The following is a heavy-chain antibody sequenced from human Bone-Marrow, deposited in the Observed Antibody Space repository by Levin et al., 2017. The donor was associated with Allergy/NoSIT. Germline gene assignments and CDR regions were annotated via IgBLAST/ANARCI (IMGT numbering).Heavy chain of an antibody. J-gene: IGHJ4*02. V-gene: IGHV3-64D*06. CDR2: ITNNGGST. Sequence: GGSLRLSCSASGFIFSNYGMRWVRQSPGKGLETLSTITNNGGSTYYADSVKGRFTISRDNSKNTLYLQMSSLRPEDTAVYYCVRDWGFDYWGQGTLVTVSS. D-gene: IGHD3-16*01. CDR3: VRDWGFDY. CDR1: GFIFSNYG.